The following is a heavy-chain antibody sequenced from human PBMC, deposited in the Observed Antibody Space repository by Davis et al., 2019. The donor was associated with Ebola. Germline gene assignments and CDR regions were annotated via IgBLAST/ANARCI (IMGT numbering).Heavy chain of an antibody. CDR3: ARDRGWQQFDY. CDR2: INQDGTAT. V-gene: IGHV3-7*01. D-gene: IGHD1/OR15-1a*01. J-gene: IGHJ4*02. CDR1: GFTFNNYA. Sequence: GESLKISCAASGFTFNNYAMSWVRQAPGKGLEWLANINQDGTATNYVDSVKGRFTISRDNAENSLFLQMHSLRGEDTAVYYCARDRGWQQFDYWGQGTLVTISS.